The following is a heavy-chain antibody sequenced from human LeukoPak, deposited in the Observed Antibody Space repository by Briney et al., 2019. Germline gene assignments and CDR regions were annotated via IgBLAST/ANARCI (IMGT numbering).Heavy chain of an antibody. Sequence: SETLSLTCTVSAGSISSYYWSWIRQPPGKGLEWIGYIYYSGSTNYNPSLKSRVTISLDTSKNQLSLRLSSVTAADTAVYYCARAPRLIAAAGSYYFDYWGQGTLVTVSS. J-gene: IGHJ4*02. CDR3: ARAPRLIAAAGSYYFDY. D-gene: IGHD6-13*01. V-gene: IGHV4-59*01. CDR2: IYYSGST. CDR1: AGSISSYY.